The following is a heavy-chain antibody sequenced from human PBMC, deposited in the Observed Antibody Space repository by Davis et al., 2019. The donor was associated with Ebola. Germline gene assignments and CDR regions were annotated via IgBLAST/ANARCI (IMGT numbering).Heavy chain of an antibody. V-gene: IGHV4-4*07. Sequence: SETLSLTCTVSGGSISSYYWSWIRQPAGKGLEWIGRIYTSGSTNYNPSLKSRVTTSVDTSKNQFSLKLSSVTAADTAVYYCARRRDSTWYFDLWGRGTLVTVSS. CDR2: IYTSGST. CDR3: ARRRDSTWYFDL. CDR1: GGSISSYY. D-gene: IGHD5-24*01. J-gene: IGHJ2*01.